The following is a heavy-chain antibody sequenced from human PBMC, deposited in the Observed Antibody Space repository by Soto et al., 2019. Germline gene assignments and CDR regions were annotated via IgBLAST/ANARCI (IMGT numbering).Heavy chain of an antibody. Sequence: GGSLRLSCAASGFTFSSYGMHWVRQAPGKGLEWVAVISYDGSNKYYADSVKGRFTISRDNSKNTLYLQMNSLRAEDTAVYYCAKGGENDYIWGSLRGDFGAFDIWGQGTMVTVSS. CDR2: ISYDGSNK. V-gene: IGHV3-30*18. J-gene: IGHJ3*02. CDR1: GFTFSSYG. CDR3: AKGGENDYIWGSLRGDFGAFDI. D-gene: IGHD3-16*01.